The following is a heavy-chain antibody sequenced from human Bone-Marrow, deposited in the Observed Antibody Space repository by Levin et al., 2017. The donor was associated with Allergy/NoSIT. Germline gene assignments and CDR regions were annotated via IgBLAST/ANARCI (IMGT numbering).Heavy chain of an antibody. J-gene: IGHJ2*01. V-gene: IGHV3-23*01. D-gene: IGHD4/OR15-4a*01. CDR2: ISGSGGTT. CDR3: AKDLLGARDFPWYFDV. Sequence: GGSLRLSCAASGFTFNTYALSWVRQAPGKGLEWVSSISGSGGTTYYADSVKGRFTISRDNYKNTLSLQVNSLSADDTAVYYCAKDLLGARDFPWYFDVWGRGTLVTVSS. CDR1: GFTFNTYA.